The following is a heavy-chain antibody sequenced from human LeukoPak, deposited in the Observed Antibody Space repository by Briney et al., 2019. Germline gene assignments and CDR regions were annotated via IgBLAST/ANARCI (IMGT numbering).Heavy chain of an antibody. CDR1: GYSFTNYW. CDR3: ARQDPPSRRERDWYFDL. CDR2: IYPAGSDT. D-gene: IGHD1-26*01. Sequence: GESLKISSKGSGYSFTNYWIGCVRHMPGKGLEWMVIIYPAGSDTRYSPSFHDQVTIPADKSISTAYLQWRRLKASDSAMYYCARQDPPSRRERDWYFDLWGRGSLVTVSS. V-gene: IGHV5-51*01. J-gene: IGHJ2*01.